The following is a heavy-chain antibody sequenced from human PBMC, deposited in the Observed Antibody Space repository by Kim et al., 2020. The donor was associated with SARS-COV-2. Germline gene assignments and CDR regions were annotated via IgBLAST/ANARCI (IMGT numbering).Heavy chain of an antibody. D-gene: IGHD1-1*01. Sequence: ADSVKGRFAISRDNSKKTLYLEVNSVRAEDTAVYCCAKGESNNWSVFDYWGQGTLVTVSS. CDR3: AKGESNNWSVFDY. J-gene: IGHJ4*02. V-gene: IGHV3-23*01.